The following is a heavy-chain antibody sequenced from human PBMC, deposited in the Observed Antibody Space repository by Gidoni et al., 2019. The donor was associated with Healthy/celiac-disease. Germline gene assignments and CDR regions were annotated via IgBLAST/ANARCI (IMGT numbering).Heavy chain of an antibody. Sequence: EVQLVESGGGLVQPGGSLRLSCAASGFTFSSYSMTWVRQAPGKGLEWVSYISSSSSTIYYADSVKGRFTISRDNAKNSLYLQMNSLRDEDTAVYYCASPRAARPSDAFDIWGQGTMVTVSS. D-gene: IGHD6-6*01. J-gene: IGHJ3*02. V-gene: IGHV3-48*02. CDR1: GFTFSSYS. CDR2: ISSSSSTI. CDR3: ASPRAARPSDAFDI.